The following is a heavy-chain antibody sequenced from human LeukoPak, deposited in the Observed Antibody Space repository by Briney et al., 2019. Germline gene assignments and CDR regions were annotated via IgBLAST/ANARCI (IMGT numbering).Heavy chain of an antibody. J-gene: IGHJ6*03. V-gene: IGHV3-74*01. CDR2: INTDGSST. Sequence: GGSLRLSCAASGFTFSTYWMHWVRHAPGKGLVWVSRINTDGSSTSYADSVKGRFTISRDNAKNTLYLQMNSLRAEDTAVYYCAKDDGGFNYMDVWGKGTTVTVSS. CDR3: AKDDGGFNYMDV. D-gene: IGHD4-23*01. CDR1: GFTFSTYW.